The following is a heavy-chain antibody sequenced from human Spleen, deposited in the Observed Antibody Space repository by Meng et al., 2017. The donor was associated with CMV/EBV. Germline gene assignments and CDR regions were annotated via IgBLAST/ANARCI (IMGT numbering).Heavy chain of an antibody. CDR2: ISSSSSYI. CDR3: ARDPTYCSSTSCYTGDY. CDR1: GFTFHSYP. V-gene: IGHV3-21*01. D-gene: IGHD2-2*02. J-gene: IGHJ4*02. Sequence: GESLKISCAASGFTFHSYPMTWVRQAPGKGLEWVSSISSSSSYIYYADSVKGRFTISRDNAKNSLYLQMNSLRAEDTAVYYCARDPTYCSSTSCYTGDYWGQGTLVTVSS.